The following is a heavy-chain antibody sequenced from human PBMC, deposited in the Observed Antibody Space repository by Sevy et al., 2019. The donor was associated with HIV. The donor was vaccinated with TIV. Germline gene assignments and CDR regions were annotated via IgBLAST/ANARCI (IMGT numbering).Heavy chain of an antibody. Sequence: GGSLRLSCAASGFTFSSYSMNWVRQAPGKGLEWVSSISSSSSYIYYADSVKGRFTISRDNAKNSLYLQMNSLRAEDTAVYYCARDRVPVIAVAGTFFDHWGQGTLVTVSS. V-gene: IGHV3-21*01. CDR1: GFTFSSYS. D-gene: IGHD6-19*01. J-gene: IGHJ4*02. CDR3: ARDRVPVIAVAGTFFDH. CDR2: ISSSSSYI.